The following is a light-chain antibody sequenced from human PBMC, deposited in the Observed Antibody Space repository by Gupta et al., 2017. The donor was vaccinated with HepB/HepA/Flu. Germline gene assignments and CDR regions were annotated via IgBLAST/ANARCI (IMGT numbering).Light chain of an antibody. Sequence: DIVMTQSPLSLPVTPGEPASISCRPSQSLLHSNGYNYLDWYLQKPGQSPQLLIYLGSNRASGVPDRFSSSGSGTDFTLKISRVEAEDVGVYYCMQALQTPRSFGQGTKLEIK. CDR2: LGS. CDR1: QSLLHSNGYNY. V-gene: IGKV2-28*01. J-gene: IGKJ2*04. CDR3: MQALQTPRS.